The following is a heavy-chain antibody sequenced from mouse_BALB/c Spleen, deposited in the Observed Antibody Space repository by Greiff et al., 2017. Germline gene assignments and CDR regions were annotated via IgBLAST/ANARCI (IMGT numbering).Heavy chain of an antibody. CDR2: ISSGGSYT. D-gene: IGHD2-2*01. CDR3: ARRDYGYDEWYFDV. Sequence: EVQVVESGGDLVKPGGSLKLSCAASGFTFSSYGMSWVRQTPDKRLEWVATISSGGSYTYYPDSVKGRFTISRDNAKNTLYLQMSSLKSEDTAMYYWARRDYGYDEWYFDVWGAGTTVTVSS. CDR1: GFTFSSYG. J-gene: IGHJ1*01. V-gene: IGHV5-6*01.